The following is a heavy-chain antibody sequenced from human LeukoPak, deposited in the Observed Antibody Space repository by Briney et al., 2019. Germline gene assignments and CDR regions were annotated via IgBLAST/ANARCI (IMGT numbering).Heavy chain of an antibody. D-gene: IGHD3-22*01. Sequence: SETLSLTCDVYGGAFSGYYWSWIRQPPGKGLEWVGEINHSGSTNYNPSLKSRVTISVDTSKNQFSLKLSSVTAADTAVYYCASGGYYYDSSGDLNWFDPWGQGTLVTVSS. CDR2: INHSGST. V-gene: IGHV4-34*01. J-gene: IGHJ5*02. CDR3: ASGGYYYDSSGDLNWFDP. CDR1: GGAFSGYY.